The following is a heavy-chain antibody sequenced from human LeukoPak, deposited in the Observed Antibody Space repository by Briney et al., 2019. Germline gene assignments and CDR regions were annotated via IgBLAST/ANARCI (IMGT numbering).Heavy chain of an antibody. CDR1: GGSISSYY. Sequence: SETLSLTCTVSGGSISSYYWSWIRQPPGKGLEWIGYIYYSGSTNYNPSLKSRVTISVDTSKNQFSLKLSSVTAADTAVYYCARESWGSSWPTYYCYYMDVWGKGTTVTVSS. J-gene: IGHJ6*03. V-gene: IGHV4-59*01. CDR3: ARESWGSSWPTYYCYYMDV. CDR2: IYYSGST. D-gene: IGHD6-13*01.